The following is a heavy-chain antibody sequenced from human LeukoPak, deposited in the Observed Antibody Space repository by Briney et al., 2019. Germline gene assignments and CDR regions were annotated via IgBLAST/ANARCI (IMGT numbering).Heavy chain of an antibody. V-gene: IGHV1-8*02. J-gene: IGHJ4*02. CDR2: MNPNSGNT. CDR1: GYTFTSYY. D-gene: IGHD3-22*01. Sequence: AAVKVSCKASGYTFTSYYMHWVRQAPGQGLEWMGWMNPNSGNTGYAQKFQGRVTMTRNTSISTAYMELSSLRSEDTAVYYCARGLEYYYASSGYLSDYWGQGTLVTVSS. CDR3: ARGLEYYYASSGYLSDY.